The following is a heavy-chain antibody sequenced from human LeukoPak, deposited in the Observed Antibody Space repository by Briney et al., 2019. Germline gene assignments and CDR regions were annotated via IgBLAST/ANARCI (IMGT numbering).Heavy chain of an antibody. Sequence: GGSLRLSCVGSGFSFSSYWMSWVRQAPGKGLEWVANIHHEGSDKYYVDSVKGRFSISRDNAKNSVYLEMNSLRAEDTAVYYCARLGAPGTADYWGQGALVIASS. D-gene: IGHD2-21*02. CDR2: IHHEGSDK. V-gene: IGHV3-7*01. CDR3: ARLGAPGTADY. CDR1: GFSFSSYW. J-gene: IGHJ4*02.